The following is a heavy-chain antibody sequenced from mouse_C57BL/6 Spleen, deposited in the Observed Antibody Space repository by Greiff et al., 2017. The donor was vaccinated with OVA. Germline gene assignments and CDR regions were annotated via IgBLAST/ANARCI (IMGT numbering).Heavy chain of an antibody. CDR1: GYAFSSSW. CDR2: IYPGDGDT. D-gene: IGHD2-4*01. CDR3: ARGDYEDAY. V-gene: IGHV1-82*01. J-gene: IGHJ3*01. Sequence: VKLQESGPELVKPGASVKISCKASGYAFSSSWMNWVKQRPGKGLEWIGRIYPGDGDTNYNGKFKGKATLTADKSSSTAYMQLSSLTSEDAAVYFCARGDYEDAYWGQGTLVTVSA.